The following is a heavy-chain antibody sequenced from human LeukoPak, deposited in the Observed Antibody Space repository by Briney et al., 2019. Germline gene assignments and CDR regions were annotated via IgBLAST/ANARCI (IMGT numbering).Heavy chain of an antibody. CDR3: ARASFYGSGTYYQRVDY. CDR1: GGSISSTNYY. D-gene: IGHD3-10*01. Sequence: SETLSLTCSVSGGSISSTNYYWGWIRQPPGKGLEWIGTIFYSGTTYYNPSLKSRVTISVDTSKNQFSLKLSSVTAADTAVYYCARASFYGSGTYYQRVDYWGQGTLVTVSS. V-gene: IGHV4-39*07. J-gene: IGHJ4*02. CDR2: IFYSGTT.